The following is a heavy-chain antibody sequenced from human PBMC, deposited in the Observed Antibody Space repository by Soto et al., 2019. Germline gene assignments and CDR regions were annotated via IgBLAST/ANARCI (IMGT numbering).Heavy chain of an antibody. Sequence: PGGSLRLSCAASGFTFSSYAMSWVRQAPGKGLEWVSAISGSGGSTYYADSVKGRVTISRDNSKNTLYLQMNSLRAEDTAVYYCARQHEGGATMGDGMDVWGQGTMVTVSS. J-gene: IGHJ6*02. D-gene: IGHD1-26*01. CDR2: ISGSGGST. CDR1: GFTFSSYA. V-gene: IGHV3-23*01. CDR3: ARQHEGGATMGDGMDV.